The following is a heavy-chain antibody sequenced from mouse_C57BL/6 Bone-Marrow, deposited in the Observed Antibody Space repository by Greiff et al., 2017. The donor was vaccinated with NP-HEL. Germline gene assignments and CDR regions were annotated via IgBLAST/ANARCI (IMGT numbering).Heavy chain of an antibody. J-gene: IGHJ4*01. CDR2: IWWDDDK. V-gene: IGHV8-8*01. D-gene: IGHD1-1*01. CDR1: GFSLSTFGMG. CDR3: ARIAHYYGSSFYAMDY. Sequence: QVTLKVSGPGILQPSQTLSLTCSFSGFSLSTFGMGVGWIRQPSGKGLEWLAHIWWDDDKYYNPALKSRRTISKDTSKKQVFLKIANVETAGTATYYCARIAHYYGSSFYAMDYWGQGTSVTVAS.